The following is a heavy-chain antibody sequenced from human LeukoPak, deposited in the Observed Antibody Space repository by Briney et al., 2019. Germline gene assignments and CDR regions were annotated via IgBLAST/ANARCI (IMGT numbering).Heavy chain of an antibody. V-gene: IGHV3-30*18. CDR3: AKGRTFDI. J-gene: IGHJ3*02. CDR1: GFTFSSYG. CDR2: ISYDGSNK. Sequence: GGSLRLSRAASGFTFSSYGMHWVRQAPGKGLEWVAVISYDGSNKYYADSVKGRFTISRDNSKNTLYLQMNSLRAEDTAVYYCAKGRTFDIWGQGTMVTVSS.